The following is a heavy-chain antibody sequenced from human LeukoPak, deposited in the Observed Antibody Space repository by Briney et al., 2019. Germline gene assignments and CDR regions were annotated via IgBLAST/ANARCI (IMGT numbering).Heavy chain of an antibody. Sequence: SETLSLTCAVYGGSFSGYYWSWIRRPPGKGLEWIGEINHSGSTNYNPSLKSRVTISVDTSKNQFSLKLSSVTAADTAVYYCARTSEVTYCSSTSCYFDYWGQGTLVTVSS. D-gene: IGHD2-2*01. CDR3: ARTSEVTYCSSTSCYFDY. V-gene: IGHV4-34*01. CDR2: INHSGST. J-gene: IGHJ4*02. CDR1: GGSFSGYY.